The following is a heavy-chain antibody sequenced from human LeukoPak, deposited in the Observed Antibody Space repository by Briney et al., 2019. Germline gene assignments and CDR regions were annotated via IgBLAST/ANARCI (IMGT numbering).Heavy chain of an antibody. CDR1: GGSISSYY. D-gene: IGHD6-13*01. J-gene: IGHJ4*02. CDR3: ARSRSGFHSSSSCFDY. Sequence: SETLSLTCTVSGGSISSYYWSWIRQPPGKGLEWVGYIYYSGSTNYNPSLKSRVTISVDTSKNQFSLKLSSVTAADTAVYYCARSRSGFHSSSSCFDYWGQGTLVTVSS. CDR2: IYYSGST. V-gene: IGHV4-59*08.